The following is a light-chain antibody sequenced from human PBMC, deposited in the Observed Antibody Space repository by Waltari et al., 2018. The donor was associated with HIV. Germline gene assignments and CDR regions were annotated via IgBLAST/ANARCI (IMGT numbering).Light chain of an antibody. V-gene: IGKV4-1*01. CDR1: QSVLYSSNNKDY. J-gene: IGKJ1*01. CDR3: QQTYSSPWT. Sequence: DIVMTQSPDSLAVSLGERATINCKSSQSVLYSSNNKDYLAWYQQKPVQPPKLLIYWASTRESGVPDRFSGSGSGTDFTLTISSLQPDDFATYYCQQTYSSPWTFGQGTRVEIK. CDR2: WAS.